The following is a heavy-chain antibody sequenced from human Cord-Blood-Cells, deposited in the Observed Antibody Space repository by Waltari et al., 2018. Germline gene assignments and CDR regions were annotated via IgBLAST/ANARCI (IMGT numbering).Heavy chain of an antibody. CDR1: GFTCSSYA. V-gene: IGHV3-30*04. D-gene: IGHD3-22*01. CDR3: ARAKIGDY. Sequence: QVQLVESGGGVVQPGRSLRLSCAASGFTCSSYAMHWVRQAPGKGLEWVAVISYDGSNKYYADSVKGRFTISRDNSKNTLYLQMNSLRAEDTAVYYCARAKIGDYWGQGTLVTVSS. CDR2: ISYDGSNK. J-gene: IGHJ4*02.